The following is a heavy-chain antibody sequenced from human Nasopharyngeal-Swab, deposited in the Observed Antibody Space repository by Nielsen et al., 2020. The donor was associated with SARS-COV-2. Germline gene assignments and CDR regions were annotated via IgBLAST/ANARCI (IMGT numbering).Heavy chain of an antibody. D-gene: IGHD6-6*01. CDR3: HSTARPGQYYYYMDV. V-gene: IGHV4-34*01. Sequence: SEPLYLTCAVYCESFGGYYCSWMRQPPGKGLEWIGEINHSGSTNYNPSLKSRVTISVDTSKNQFSLKLSSVTAADTAVYYCHSTARPGQYYYYMDVWGKGTTVTVSS. CDR2: INHSGST. CDR1: CESFGGYY. J-gene: IGHJ6*03.